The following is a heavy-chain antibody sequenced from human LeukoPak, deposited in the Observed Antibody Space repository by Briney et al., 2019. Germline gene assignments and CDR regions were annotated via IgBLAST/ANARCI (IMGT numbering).Heavy chain of an antibody. CDR3: AGSAYSSSSGRFDY. V-gene: IGHV4-59*07. Sequence: SDTLSLTCTVSGGSISSYYWNWIRQPPGKGLEWIGYIYYSGSTNYNPSLKSRVTISVDTSKNQFSLKLSSVTAADTAVYYCAGSAYSSSSGRFDYWGQGTLVTVSS. J-gene: IGHJ4*02. D-gene: IGHD6-6*01. CDR2: IYYSGST. CDR1: GGSISSYY.